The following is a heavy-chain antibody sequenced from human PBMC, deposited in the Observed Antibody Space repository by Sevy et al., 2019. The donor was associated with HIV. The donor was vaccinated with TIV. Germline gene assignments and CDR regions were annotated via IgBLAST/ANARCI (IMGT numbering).Heavy chain of an antibody. J-gene: IGHJ4*02. CDR1: GGSVTNNNFY. CDR3: ARNPQWLLLDYFDY. D-gene: IGHD6-19*01. V-gene: IGHV4-39*01. Sequence: SETLSLTCTVSGGSVTNNNFYWGRIRRPPGKGLEWIGSIFFSGSTYYSPSLKTRLTLSVVTSKNQFSLKLNSVTAADTAVYYCARNPQWLLLDYFDYWGQGILVTVSS. CDR2: IFFSGST.